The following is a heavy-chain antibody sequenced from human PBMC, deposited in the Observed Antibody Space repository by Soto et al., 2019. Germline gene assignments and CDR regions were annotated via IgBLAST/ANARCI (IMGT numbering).Heavy chain of an antibody. J-gene: IGHJ4*02. D-gene: IGHD3-10*01. V-gene: IGHV1-69*02. CDR2: INPILSMS. Sequence: QVQLVQSGAEVKRPGSSVKVSCKASGDTFAFYSINWVRQAPGLGLEWMGRINPILSMSNYAQRFQGRVTMTADKSTSTAYMVLHSLRSEDTAIYYCATSYGSGSRAFDYWGQGALVTVSS. CDR1: GDTFAFYS. CDR3: ATSYGSGSRAFDY.